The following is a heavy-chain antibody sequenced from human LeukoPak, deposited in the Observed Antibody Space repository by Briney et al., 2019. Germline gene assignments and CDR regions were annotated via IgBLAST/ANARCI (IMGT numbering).Heavy chain of an antibody. J-gene: IGHJ6*03. Sequence: PSETLSLTCTVSGGSISSYYWSWIRQPPGKGLEWIGYIYTSGSTNYNPSLKSRVTISVDTFKNQFSLKLSSVTAADTAVYYCARLNSSSWTFYYYYYMDVWGKGTTVTVSS. CDR1: GGSISSYY. CDR2: IYTSGST. V-gene: IGHV4-4*09. D-gene: IGHD6-13*01. CDR3: ARLNSSSWTFYYYYYMDV.